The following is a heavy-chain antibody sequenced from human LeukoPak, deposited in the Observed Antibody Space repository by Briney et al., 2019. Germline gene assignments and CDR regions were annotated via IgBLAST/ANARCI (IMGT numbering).Heavy chain of an antibody. Sequence: ASVKVSCKASGYTFTSYGISWVRQAPGQGLEWMGWISAYNGNTNYAQKLQGRVTMTTDTSTSTAYMELRSLRSDDTAVYYCARDAMITFGGVTSQADYWGQGALVTVSS. CDR1: GYTFTSYG. V-gene: IGHV1-18*01. CDR2: ISAYNGNT. CDR3: ARDAMITFGGVTSQADY. D-gene: IGHD3-16*01. J-gene: IGHJ4*02.